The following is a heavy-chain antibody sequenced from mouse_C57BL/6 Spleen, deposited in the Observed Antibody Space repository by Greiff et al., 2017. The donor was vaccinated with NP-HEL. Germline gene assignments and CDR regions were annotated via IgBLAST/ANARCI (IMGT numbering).Heavy chain of an antibody. J-gene: IGHJ4*01. CDR2: IYPRSGNT. V-gene: IGHV1-81*01. CDR3: ARDGSHYAMDY. CDR1: GYTFTSYG. Sequence: QVQLKQSGAELARPGASVKLSCKASGYTFTSYGISWVKQRTGQGLEWIGEIYPRSGNTYYNEKFKGKATLTADKSSSTAYMELRSLTSEDSAVYFCARDGSHYAMDYWGQGTSVTVSS. D-gene: IGHD1-1*01.